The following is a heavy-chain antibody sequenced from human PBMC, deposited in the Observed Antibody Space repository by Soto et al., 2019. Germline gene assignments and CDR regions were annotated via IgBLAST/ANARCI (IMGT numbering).Heavy chain of an antibody. Sequence: GGSLRLSCTTSGFTFSDYAMSWFRQAPGKGLEWVGFIKSKAYGGTTEYAASVKGRFIISRDESKSIAYLQMNSLNTEDTAVYYCTRAPRDSRGLYYLQAGLYRGQGPLVTVSS. CDR2: IKSKAYGGTT. CDR3: TRAPRDSRGLYYLQAGLY. CDR1: GFTFSDYA. J-gene: IGHJ4*02. V-gene: IGHV3-49*03. D-gene: IGHD3-22*01.